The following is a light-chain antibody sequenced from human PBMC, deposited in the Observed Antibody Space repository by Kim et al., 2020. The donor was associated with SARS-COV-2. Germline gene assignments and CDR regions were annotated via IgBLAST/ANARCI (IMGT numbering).Light chain of an antibody. Sequence: VSPGQQARITCSGDAYPEKHTYWYQQKTGQAPLLVIYKDNERPSGIPGRFSGSSSGTTVTLTISGVQAEDDADYYCQSADGSGTYVFGTGTKVTVL. CDR1: AYPEKH. J-gene: IGLJ1*01. CDR2: KDN. V-gene: IGLV3-25*03. CDR3: QSADGSGTYV.